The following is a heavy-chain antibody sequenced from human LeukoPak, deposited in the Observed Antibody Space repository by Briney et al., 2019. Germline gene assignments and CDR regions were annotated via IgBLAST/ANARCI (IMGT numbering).Heavy chain of an antibody. V-gene: IGHV3-23*01. CDR1: PFTSSGHW. Sequence: GGSLRLSCAASPFTSSGHWMSWVRQAPGKGLEWVATLSGSGGSTYYADSVKGRFIISRDISENTLYLQMNSLRAEATALYYCARDLWLQSQPGAFNIWGQGTMVTVSS. CDR3: ARDLWLQSQPGAFNI. CDR2: LSGSGGST. J-gene: IGHJ3*02. D-gene: IGHD5-24*01.